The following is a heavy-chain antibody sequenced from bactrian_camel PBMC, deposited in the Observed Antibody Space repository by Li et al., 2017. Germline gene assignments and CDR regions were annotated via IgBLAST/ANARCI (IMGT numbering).Heavy chain of an antibody. V-gene: IGHV3S26*01. J-gene: IGHJ7*01. D-gene: IGHD2*01. Sequence: QVQLVESGGGLVQPGGSLRLSCAASGFTFSSYYMSWVRQAPGKEREGVAAIDSNGSTSYADFVKGRFTISQDNAKNTLYLQMNSLKPEDTAMYYCAADHFPGVGGGYCDGHIGGGGMDYWGKGTQVTVS. CDR1: GFTFSSYY. CDR2: IDSNGST.